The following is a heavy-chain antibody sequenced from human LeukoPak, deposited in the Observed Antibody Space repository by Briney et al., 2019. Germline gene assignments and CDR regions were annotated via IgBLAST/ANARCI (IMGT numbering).Heavy chain of an antibody. J-gene: IGHJ4*02. CDR1: IGSIGNDY. V-gene: IGHV4-59*01. CDR2: GHHSESP. D-gene: IGHD1-7*01. CDR3: ARENKGTVHDSTAAFHY. Sequence: PSGTLSLTCTVSIGSIGNDYWSWLRQSPGKGLEWIAYGHHSESPNYNPSLKSRVTISVDRSNNRFSLQLSSVTAADTAVYYCARENKGTVHDSTAAFHYWGQGTLVTVSS.